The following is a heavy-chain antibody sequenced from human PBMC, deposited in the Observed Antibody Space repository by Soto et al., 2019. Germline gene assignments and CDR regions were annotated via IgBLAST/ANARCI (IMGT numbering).Heavy chain of an antibody. CDR3: ARLSIAADY. V-gene: IGHV4-39*01. J-gene: IGHJ4*02. D-gene: IGHD6-6*01. CDR2: IYYSGST. Sequence: SETLSLTCTVSGGSISSSSYYWGWIRQPPGKGLEWIGSIYYSGSTYYNPSLKSRVTISVDTSKNQFSLKLSSVTAADTAVYYCARLSIAADYWGQGTLVTVSA. CDR1: GGSISSSSYY.